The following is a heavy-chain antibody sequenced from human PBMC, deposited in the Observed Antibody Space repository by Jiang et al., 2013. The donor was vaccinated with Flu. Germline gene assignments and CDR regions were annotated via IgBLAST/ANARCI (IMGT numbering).Heavy chain of an antibody. J-gene: IGHJ5*02. D-gene: IGHD6-19*01. Sequence: WDDDKRYSPSLKSRLTITKDTSKNQVVLTMTNMDPVDTATYYCAHISSGWFGRIWFDPWGQGTLVTVSS. CDR2: WDDDK. CDR3: AHISSGWFGRIWFDP. V-gene: IGHV2-5*02.